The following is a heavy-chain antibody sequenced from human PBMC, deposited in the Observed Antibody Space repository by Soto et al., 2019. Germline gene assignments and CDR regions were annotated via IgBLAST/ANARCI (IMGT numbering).Heavy chain of an antibody. V-gene: IGHV6-1*01. CDR1: GDSVSSYSAA. Sequence: PSQTLSLTCAISGDSVSSYSAAWNCIRQSPSRGLEWLGRTYYRSKWYNDYAVSVNGRITINPDTSKNHFSLQLNSVTPEDTAVYYCVRSRVFIAVAGMATYYYYYGMDVWGQGTTVTVSS. J-gene: IGHJ6*02. CDR3: VRSRVFIAVAGMATYYYYYGMDV. D-gene: IGHD6-19*01. CDR2: TYYRSKWYN.